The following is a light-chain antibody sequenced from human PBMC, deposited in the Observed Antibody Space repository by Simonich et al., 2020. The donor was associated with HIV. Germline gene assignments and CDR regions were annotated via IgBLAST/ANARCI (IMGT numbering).Light chain of an antibody. V-gene: IGKV4-1*01. Sequence: DIVMTQSPDSLAVSLGERATINCKSNQSVLYSSNNKNYLALYQQKPGQPPKLLIYWASTRESGVPDRFSASGSGTDFTLTISSLQAEDVAIYYCQQYYSTPPTFGQGTKVEIK. J-gene: IGKJ1*01. CDR2: WAS. CDR1: QSVLYSSNNKNY. CDR3: QQYYSTPPT.